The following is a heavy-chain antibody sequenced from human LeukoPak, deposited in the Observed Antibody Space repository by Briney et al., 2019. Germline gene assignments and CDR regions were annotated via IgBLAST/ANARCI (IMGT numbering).Heavy chain of an antibody. CDR1: GFTVSSNS. J-gene: IGHJ6*03. D-gene: IGHD5-24*01. V-gene: IGHV3-66*03. CDR2: IYSDNT. Sequence: GGSLRLSCTVSGFTVSSNSMSWVRQAPGKGLEWVSFIYSDNTHYSDSVKGRFTISRDNSKNTLYLQMNSLRAEDTAVHYCARDSGDGYTPPNYYYYMDVWGQGTTVTISS. CDR3: ARDSGDGYTPPNYYYYMDV.